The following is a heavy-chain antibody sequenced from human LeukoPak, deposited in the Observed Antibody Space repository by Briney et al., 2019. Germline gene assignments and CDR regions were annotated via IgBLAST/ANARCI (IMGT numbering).Heavy chain of an antibody. D-gene: IGHD3-16*01. CDR3: ARAREPLLYTYYFEY. CDR2: IYHSGST. V-gene: IGHV4-38-2*02. J-gene: IGHJ4*02. CDR1: GYSISSGFY. Sequence: SETLSLTCTVSGYSISSGFYWGWIRQPPGKGLEWIGRIYHSGSTYYEPSPKSRVTISVDTSKNQFSLKLSSVTAADTAVYYCARAREPLLYTYYFEYWGQGTLVTVSS.